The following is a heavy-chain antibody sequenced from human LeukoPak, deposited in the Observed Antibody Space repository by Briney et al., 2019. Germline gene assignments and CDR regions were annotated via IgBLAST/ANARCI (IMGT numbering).Heavy chain of an antibody. V-gene: IGHV3-66*01. CDR1: GFNVSSNY. CDR3: ARVDSRTAQFDY. J-gene: IGHJ4*02. CDR2: IYSGGST. D-gene: IGHD6-13*01. Sequence: GGSLRLSCAVSGFNVSSNYLNWVRQAPAKGPEWVSVIYSGGSTYYADSVKGRFTISRDNSKNTLYLQMNSLRAEDTAVYHCARVDSRTAQFDYWGQGTLVTVSS.